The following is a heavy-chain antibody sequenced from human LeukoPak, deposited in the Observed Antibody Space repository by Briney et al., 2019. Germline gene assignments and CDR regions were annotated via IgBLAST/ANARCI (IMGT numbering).Heavy chain of an antibody. CDR1: GGSFSGYY. J-gene: IGHJ4*02. Sequence: SETLSLTCAVYGGSFSGYYWSWIRQPPGKGLEWIGEINHSGSTNYNPSLKSRVTISVETSKNQFSLKLNSVTAADTAVYYCARGAGGSGSYFDYWGQGTLVTVSS. CDR2: INHSGST. V-gene: IGHV4-34*01. CDR3: ARGAGGSGSYFDY. D-gene: IGHD3-10*01.